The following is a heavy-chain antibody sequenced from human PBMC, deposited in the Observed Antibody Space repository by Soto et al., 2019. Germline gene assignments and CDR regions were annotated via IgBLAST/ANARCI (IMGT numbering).Heavy chain of an antibody. V-gene: IGHV1-3*01. J-gene: IGHJ6*01. D-gene: IGHD2-2*01. CDR2: INAGNGNT. Sequence: ASVKVSCKASGYSFTSYAIYWVRQAPGQRLEWMGWINAGNGNTKYSQKLQGRVTFTGDTSASTAHMELSSLRSEDTAVYFCARGVENIVVVLDVFGYCGMAVWGQGTTVTVSS. CDR3: ARGVENIVVVLDVFGYCGMAV. CDR1: GYSFTSYA.